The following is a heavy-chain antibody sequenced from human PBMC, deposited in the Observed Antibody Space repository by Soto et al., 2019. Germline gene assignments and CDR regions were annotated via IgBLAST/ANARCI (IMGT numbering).Heavy chain of an antibody. V-gene: IGHV1-69*02. CDR1: GGTFSSYT. CDR2: IIPILGIA. J-gene: IGHJ4*02. D-gene: IGHD5-18*01. Sequence: QVQLVQSGAEVKKPGSSVKVSCKASGGTFSSYTISWVRQAPGQGLEWMGRIIPILGIANYAQKFQGRVTITEDKATSTAYMELSSLRSEDTAVYYWTRGDSGGGYSYGNKDYSGQGTPVTVSS. CDR3: TRGDSGGGYSYGNKDY.